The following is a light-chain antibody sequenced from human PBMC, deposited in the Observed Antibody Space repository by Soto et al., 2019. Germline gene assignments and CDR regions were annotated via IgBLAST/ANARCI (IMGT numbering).Light chain of an antibody. V-gene: IGKV3-15*01. J-gene: IGKJ4*01. CDR2: DSS. CDR1: QGIGST. CDR3: QRYNNWPLT. Sequence: EIVLTQSPAALSVSPGERVTLSCRASQGIGSTLAWYQQKPGQTPRLLIYDSSTRAIGIPARFSGSRSGTEFTLTINGLQSEDFAVYYCQRYNNWPLTFGGGTKVAIK.